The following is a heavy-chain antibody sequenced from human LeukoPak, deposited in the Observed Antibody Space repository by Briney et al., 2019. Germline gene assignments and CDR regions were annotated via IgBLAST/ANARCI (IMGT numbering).Heavy chain of an antibody. Sequence: VASVRVSCKASGYTFTGYYMHWVRQAPGQGLEWMGWINPNSGGTNYAQKFQGRVTMTRDTSISTAYMELSRLRSDDTAVYYCARDILTRYCSSTSCYSAFDIWGQGTMVTVSS. D-gene: IGHD2-2*02. V-gene: IGHV1-2*02. CDR3: ARDILTRYCSSTSCYSAFDI. CDR2: INPNSGGT. J-gene: IGHJ3*02. CDR1: GYTFTGYY.